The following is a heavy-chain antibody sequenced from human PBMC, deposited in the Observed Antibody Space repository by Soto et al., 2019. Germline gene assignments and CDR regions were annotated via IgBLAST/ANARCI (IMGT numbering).Heavy chain of an antibody. CDR3: ARVARIAAAGISLGYFQH. Sequence: ASVKVSCKASGYTFTSYGISWVRQAPGQGLEWMGWISAYNGNTNYAQKLQGRVTMTTDTSTSTAYMELRSLRSDDTAVYYCARVARIAAAGISLGYFQHWGQGTLVTVSS. V-gene: IGHV1-18*01. CDR1: GYTFTSYG. D-gene: IGHD6-13*01. J-gene: IGHJ1*01. CDR2: ISAYNGNT.